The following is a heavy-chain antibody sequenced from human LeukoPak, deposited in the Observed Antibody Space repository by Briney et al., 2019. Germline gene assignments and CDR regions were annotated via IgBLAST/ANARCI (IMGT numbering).Heavy chain of an antibody. CDR1: GYTFISYY. V-gene: IGHV1-46*01. J-gene: IGHJ4*02. CDR2: INPSSGNT. Sequence: ASVTVSCKASGYTFISYYIHWVRQAPGQGLEWTGLINPSSGNTPYAQQFQGRVTMTRDTSTSTVYMELSSLRSEDTAVYYCARHSLIGTTPFDYWGQGTLVTVPS. D-gene: IGHD1-20*01. CDR3: ARHSLIGTTPFDY.